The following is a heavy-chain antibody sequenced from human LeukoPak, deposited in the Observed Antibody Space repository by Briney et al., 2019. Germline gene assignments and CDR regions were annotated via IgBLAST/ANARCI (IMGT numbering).Heavy chain of an antibody. D-gene: IGHD6-19*01. Sequence: SETLSLTCAVYGGSFSGYYWSWIRQPPGKGLEWIGEINHSGSTNYNPSLKSRVTISVDTSKNQFSLKLSSVTAADTAVYYCARQWLVREFDYWSQGTLVTVSS. CDR1: GGSFSGYY. V-gene: IGHV4-34*01. CDR3: ARQWLVREFDY. J-gene: IGHJ4*02. CDR2: INHSGST.